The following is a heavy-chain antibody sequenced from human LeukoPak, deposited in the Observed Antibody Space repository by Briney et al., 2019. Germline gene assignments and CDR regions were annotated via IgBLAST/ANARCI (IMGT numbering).Heavy chain of an antibody. Sequence: SETLSLTCTVSGGSISSSSYYWGWIHQPPGKGLEWIGGIYYSGSTYYNPSLKSRVTISVDTSKNQFSLKLSSVTAADTAVYYCARLSRWGNRGSWYYFDYWGQGTLVTVSS. J-gene: IGHJ4*02. CDR3: ARLSRWGNRGSWYYFDY. CDR1: GGSISSSSYY. CDR2: IYYSGST. D-gene: IGHD6-13*01. V-gene: IGHV4-39*01.